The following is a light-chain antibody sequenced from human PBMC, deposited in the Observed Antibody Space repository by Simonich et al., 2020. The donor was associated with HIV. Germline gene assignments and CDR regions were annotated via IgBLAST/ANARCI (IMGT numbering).Light chain of an antibody. J-gene: IGKJ1*01. CDR1: QSISNW. V-gene: IGKV1-5*03. CDR3: QQYNNYPKT. CDR2: KAS. Sequence: DIQMTQSPSTLSASVGHRVTITCRASQSISNWLAGYQQKPGKAPKLLIYKASSLESGVPSRFSGSGSGTEFTLTISSLQPDDFATYYCQQYNNYPKTFGQGTKVEIK.